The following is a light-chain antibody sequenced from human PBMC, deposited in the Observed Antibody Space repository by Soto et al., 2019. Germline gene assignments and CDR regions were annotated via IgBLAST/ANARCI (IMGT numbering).Light chain of an antibody. V-gene: IGKV3-15*01. Sequence: EIVMTQSPATLSVSPGERATLSCRASQSVSRNLAWYRQKPGQAPRLLIYGASTRATATPARFSGSGSGTEFTLTISSLQSEDFAVYYCQQYTGWPYTFGQGTKLEIK. CDR3: QQYTGWPYT. J-gene: IGKJ2*01. CDR2: GAS. CDR1: QSVSRN.